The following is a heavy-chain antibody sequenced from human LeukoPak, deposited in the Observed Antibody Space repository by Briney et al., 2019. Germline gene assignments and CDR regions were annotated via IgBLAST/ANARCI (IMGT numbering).Heavy chain of an antibody. CDR3: ATVPAGYYYDSSGLPY. V-gene: IGHV1-24*01. D-gene: IGHD3-22*01. J-gene: IGHJ4*02. CDR1: GYTLTELS. CDR2: FDPEDGET. Sequence: ASVKVSCKVSGYTLTELSMHWVRQAPGKGLEWMGGFDPEDGETIYAQKFQGRVTMTEDTSTDTAYMELSSLRSEDTAVYYCATVPAGYYYDSSGLPYWGQGTLVTVSS.